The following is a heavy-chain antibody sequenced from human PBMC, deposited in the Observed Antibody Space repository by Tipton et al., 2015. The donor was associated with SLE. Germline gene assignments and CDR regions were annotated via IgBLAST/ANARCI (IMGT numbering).Heavy chain of an antibody. CDR2: INHSGST. CDR1: SGSISSSY. Sequence: TLSLTCTVSSGSISSSYWSWIRQPPGKGLEWIGEINHSGSTNYNPSLKSRVTISVDTSKNQFSLKLSSVTAADTAVYYCASYGEVWYFDLWGRGTLVTVSS. D-gene: IGHD4/OR15-4a*01. J-gene: IGHJ2*01. V-gene: IGHV4-34*01. CDR3: ASYGEVWYFDL.